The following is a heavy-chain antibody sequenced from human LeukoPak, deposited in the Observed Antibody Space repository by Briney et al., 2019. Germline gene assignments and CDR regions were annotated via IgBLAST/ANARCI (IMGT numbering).Heavy chain of an antibody. CDR2: ISGSGGST. J-gene: IGHJ4*02. CDR1: GFTFSSYA. D-gene: IGHD3-22*01. CDR3: AKGDHYYDSSGYYLLDY. V-gene: IGHV3-23*01. Sequence: GGSLRLSCAASGFTFSSYAMSWVRQAPGKGLEWVSAISGSGGSTYYADSVKGRFTISRDNSKSTLYLQMNSLRAEDTAVYYCAKGDHYYDSSGYYLLDYWGQGTLVTVSS.